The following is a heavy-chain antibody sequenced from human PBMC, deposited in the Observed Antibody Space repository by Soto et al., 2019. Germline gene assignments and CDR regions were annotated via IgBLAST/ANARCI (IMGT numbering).Heavy chain of an antibody. Sequence: SETLSLTCTVSGGSISSGGYYWSWIRQHPGKGLEWIGYIYYSGSTYYNPSLKSRVTISVDTSKNQFSLKLSSVTAADTAVYYCASSVDGQQLVNFDYWGQGTLVTVSS. CDR2: IYYSGST. CDR1: GGSISSGGYY. D-gene: IGHD6-13*01. J-gene: IGHJ4*02. CDR3: ASSVDGQQLVNFDY. V-gene: IGHV4-31*03.